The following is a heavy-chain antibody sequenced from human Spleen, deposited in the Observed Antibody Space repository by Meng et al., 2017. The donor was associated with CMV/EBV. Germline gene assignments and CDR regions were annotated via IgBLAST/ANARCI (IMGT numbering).Heavy chain of an antibody. J-gene: IGHJ4*02. Sequence: VRAGGEVKEPGSSVTVSCKASKAIFTSYSRGWVRQGAGQGFEWVGWIITIAGKTDYAQKFQGRVTITTDKSTSTAYMKLSSLRSEETDIYYCARMFCGSDYYLDYWGQGTLVTVSS. CDR3: ARMFCGSDYYLDY. D-gene: IGHD2-21*02. V-gene: IGHV1-69*10. CDR2: IITIAGKT. CDR1: KAIFTSYS.